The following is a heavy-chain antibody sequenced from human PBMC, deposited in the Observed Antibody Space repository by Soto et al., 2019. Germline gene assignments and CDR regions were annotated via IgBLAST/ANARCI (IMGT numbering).Heavy chain of an antibody. D-gene: IGHD4-17*01. J-gene: IGHJ4*02. CDR2: IYYSGST. CDR1: GGSISSYY. V-gene: IGHV4-59*08. Sequence: PSETLSLTCTVSGGSISSYYWSWIRQPPGKGLEWIGYIYYSGSTNYNPSLKGRVTISVDTSKNQFSLKLSSVTAADTAVYYCARHWTQYGDFHYWGQGTLVTVSS. CDR3: ARHWTQYGDFHY.